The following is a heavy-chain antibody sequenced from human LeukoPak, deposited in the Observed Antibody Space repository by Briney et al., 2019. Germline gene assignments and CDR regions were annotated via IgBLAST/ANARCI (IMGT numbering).Heavy chain of an antibody. CDR1: GFTFNTYW. J-gene: IGHJ2*01. CDR3: ARAKPADFDL. V-gene: IGHV3-74*01. Sequence: PGGSLTLSCVVSGFTFNTYWIHCVRQAPGKGLVWVSRVKKDGRETNYADSVKGRFPLSRDNTKNPVYPQMHNLRAEDTAVYHCARAKPADFDLWGRGTLLTVSS. CDR2: VKKDGRET.